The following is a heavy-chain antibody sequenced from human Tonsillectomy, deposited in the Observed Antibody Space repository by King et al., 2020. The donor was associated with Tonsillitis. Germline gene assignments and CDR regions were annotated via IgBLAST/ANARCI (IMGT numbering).Heavy chain of an antibody. CDR1: GFTFSSYG. D-gene: IGHD2-2*01. J-gene: IGHJ4*02. CDR3: ARGGHDCSSTSCYFD. CDR2: ISYDGSNK. Sequence: HVQLVESGVGVVQPGRSLRRSCAASGFTFSSYGMHWVRQAPGKGLEWVAVISYDGSNKYYADSLKGRFTISRDNSNNKLYLQMNSLRTEDTAVYYCARGGHDCSSTSCYFDWGQGTLVTVSS. V-gene: IGHV3-30*03.